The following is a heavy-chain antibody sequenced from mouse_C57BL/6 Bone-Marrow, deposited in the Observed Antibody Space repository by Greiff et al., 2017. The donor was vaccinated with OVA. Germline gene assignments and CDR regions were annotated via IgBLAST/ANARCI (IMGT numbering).Heavy chain of an antibody. V-gene: IGHV5-16*01. CDR1: GFTFSDYY. CDR3: ARDPSYGNYFDY. Sequence: EVKLVESEGGLVQPGSSMKLSCTASGFTFSDYYMAWVRQVPEKGLEWVANINYDGSSTYYLDSLKSRFIISRDNAKNILYLQMSSLKSEDTATYYCARDPSYGNYFDYWGQGTTLTVSS. D-gene: IGHD2-1*01. J-gene: IGHJ2*01. CDR2: INYDGSST.